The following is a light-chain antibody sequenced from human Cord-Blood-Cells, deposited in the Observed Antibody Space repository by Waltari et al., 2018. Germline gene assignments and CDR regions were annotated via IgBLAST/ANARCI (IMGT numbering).Light chain of an antibody. J-gene: IGLJ2*01. CDR3: SSYTSSSTVV. V-gene: IGLV2-14*01. CDR2: DVS. Sequence: QSALTQPASVSGSPGQSITVSCTGTSSDVGGYNYVSWYQQHPGKAPKLMIYDVSKRPSGVSHRFSGSKSGTTASLTISGLQAEYEADYYCSSYTSSSTVVFGGGTKLTVL. CDR1: SSDVGGYNY.